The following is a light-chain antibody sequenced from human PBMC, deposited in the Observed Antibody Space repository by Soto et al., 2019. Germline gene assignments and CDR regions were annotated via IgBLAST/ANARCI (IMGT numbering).Light chain of an antibody. CDR1: QSAPGSD. CDR2: DVS. V-gene: IGKV3-20*01. J-gene: IGKJ4*01. CDR3: QQYGTSPLT. Sequence: EVVLTQSPGTLSMSPGDRATLSCRASQSAPGSDVAWYQQKPGQAPKLLIYDVSSRATGTPERFSGSGSGTDFTLNIGRLEPEDFAVYYCQQYGTSPLTFGGGTKVDIK.